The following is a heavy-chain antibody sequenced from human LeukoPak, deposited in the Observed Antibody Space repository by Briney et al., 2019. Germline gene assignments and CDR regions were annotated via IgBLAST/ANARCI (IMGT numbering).Heavy chain of an antibody. CDR1: GGSISSYY. V-gene: IGHV4-59*12. CDR3: ARESKGGSGSYMFGDDAFDI. Sequence: PSETLSLTCTVSGGSISSYYWSWIRQPPGKGLEWIGYIYYSGSTNYNPSLKSRVTISVDTSKNQFSLKLSSVTAADTAVYYCARESKGGSGSYMFGDDAFDIWGQGTMVTVSS. CDR2: IYYSGST. D-gene: IGHD3-10*01. J-gene: IGHJ3*02.